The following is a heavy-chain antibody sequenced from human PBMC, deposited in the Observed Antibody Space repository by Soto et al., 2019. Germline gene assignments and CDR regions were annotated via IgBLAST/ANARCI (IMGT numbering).Heavy chain of an antibody. CDR1: GGSISSYY. J-gene: IGHJ5*02. CDR3: ARGEVLGWFDA. V-gene: IGHV4-59*01. D-gene: IGHD1-26*01. CDR2: IYYSGST. Sequence: QVQLQESGPGLLKPSETLSLTCTVSGGSISSYYWSWIRQPPGKGLEWIGYIYYSGSTNYNPSLKSRVTISVDTSKNQFSLELSSVTAADTAVYYCARGEVLGWFDAWGQGTLVTVSS.